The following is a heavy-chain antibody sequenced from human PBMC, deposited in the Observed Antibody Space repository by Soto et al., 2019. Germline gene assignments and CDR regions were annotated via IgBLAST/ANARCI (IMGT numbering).Heavy chain of an antibody. CDR3: ARYGPPPYAVYYYYGTDV. D-gene: IGHD3-10*01. J-gene: IGHJ6*02. CDR2: INGVSTYI. Sequence: PGGSLRLSCAASGFTFNTYSMQWVRQAPGEGLEWVSSINGVSTYINYADSVKGRFTISRDNAKNSLYLQMNSLRAEDTAVYYCARYGPPPYAVYYYYGTDVWGQGTTVTVSS. CDR1: GFTFNTYS. V-gene: IGHV3-21*01.